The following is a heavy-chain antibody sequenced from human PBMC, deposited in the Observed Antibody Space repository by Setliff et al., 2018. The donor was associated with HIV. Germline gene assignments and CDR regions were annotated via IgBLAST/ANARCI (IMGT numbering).Heavy chain of an antibody. CDR2: IYYSGST. V-gene: IGHV4-59*01. D-gene: IGHD5-12*01. Sequence: SETLSLTCTVSGGSIRSYYWSWIRQPPGKGLEWIGYIYYSGSTNYNPSLKSRVTISVDTSKNQFSLKLSSVTAADTAVYYCASGDGYNAFDFDYWGQGTLVTVSS. J-gene: IGHJ4*02. CDR1: GGSIRSYY. CDR3: ASGDGYNAFDFDY.